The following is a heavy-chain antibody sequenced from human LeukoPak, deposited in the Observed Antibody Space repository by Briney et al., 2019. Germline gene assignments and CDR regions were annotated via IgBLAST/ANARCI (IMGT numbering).Heavy chain of an antibody. Sequence: SETLSLTCTVSGYSISSGYYWGWIRQPPGKGLEWIGSIYHSGSTYYNPSLKSRVTISVDTSKNQFSLKLSSVTAADTAVYYCARAFEADYYDSSGYYYVPRTFDYWGQGTLVTVSS. CDR1: GYSISSGYY. CDR2: IYHSGST. J-gene: IGHJ4*02. CDR3: ARAFEADYYDSSGYYYVPRTFDY. D-gene: IGHD3-22*01. V-gene: IGHV4-38-2*02.